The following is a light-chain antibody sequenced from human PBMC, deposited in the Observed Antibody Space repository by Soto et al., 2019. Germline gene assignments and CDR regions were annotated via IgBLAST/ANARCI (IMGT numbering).Light chain of an antibody. J-gene: IGKJ4*01. Sequence: EIVLTQSPGTLSLSPGERATLFCRASQSVSSSYLAWYQQKPGQAPRLLIYGASSRATGIPDRFSGSGSGTDFTLTISRLDPEDFAVYYCQQYESSPLTFGGGTKVEIK. CDR2: GAS. V-gene: IGKV3-20*01. CDR1: QSVSSSY. CDR3: QQYESSPLT.